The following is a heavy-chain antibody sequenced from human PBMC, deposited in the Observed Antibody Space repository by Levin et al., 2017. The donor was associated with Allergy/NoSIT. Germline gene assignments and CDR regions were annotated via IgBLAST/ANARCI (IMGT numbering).Heavy chain of an antibody. CDR3: ARGWGVTREIAGI. J-gene: IGHJ3*02. V-gene: IGHV3-11*01. D-gene: IGHD2-21*02. CDR2: ISSSGSTI. Sequence: GESLKISCAASGFTFSDYYMSWIRQAPGKGLEWVSYISSSGSTIYYADSVKGRFTISRDNAKNSLYLQMNSLRAEDTAVYYCARGWGVTREIAGIWGQGTMVTVSS. CDR1: GFTFSDYY.